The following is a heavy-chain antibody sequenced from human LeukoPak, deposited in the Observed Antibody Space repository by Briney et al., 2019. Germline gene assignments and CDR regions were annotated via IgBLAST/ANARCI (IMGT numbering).Heavy chain of an antibody. CDR2: IYSGGST. Sequence: PGGSLRLSCAASGFTVSSNYMSWVRQAPGKGLEWVPVIYSGGSTYYADSVKGRFTISRDNSKNTLYLQMNSLRAEDTAVYYCAYWYYDSSGYPANAFDIWGQGTMVTVSS. J-gene: IGHJ3*02. V-gene: IGHV3-66*01. CDR3: AYWYYDSSGYPANAFDI. D-gene: IGHD3-22*01. CDR1: GFTVSSNY.